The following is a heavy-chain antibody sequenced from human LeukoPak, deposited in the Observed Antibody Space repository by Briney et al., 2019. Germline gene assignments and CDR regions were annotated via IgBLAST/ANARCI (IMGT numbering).Heavy chain of an antibody. D-gene: IGHD5-18*01. J-gene: IGHJ4*02. CDR3: ATFPRGGNTAMSQTDY. CDR2: ISYSGGT. CDR1: GGSLSSSNNY. Sequence: PSETLSLTCTVSGGSLSSSNNYWGWTRQPPGKGLEWFGSISYSGGTSYNPSLRSRVTISVDTSKNQFSLKLSSVTAADTAVYYCATFPRGGNTAMSQTDYWGQETLVTVSS. V-gene: IGHV4-39*07.